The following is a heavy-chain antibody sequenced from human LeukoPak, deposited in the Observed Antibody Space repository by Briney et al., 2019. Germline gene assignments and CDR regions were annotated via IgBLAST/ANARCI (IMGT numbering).Heavy chain of an antibody. Sequence: SETLSLTCAVYGGSFSGNYWTLIRQTPGRGLEWIGESSPTGDITGYNPSLKGRATISVDPSKNRFSLKLTSVTAADTGVYYCARVPDFIARPCDSWGPGTLVTVSS. V-gene: IGHV4-34*01. J-gene: IGHJ4*02. CDR2: SSPTGDIT. D-gene: IGHD2-21*01. CDR3: ARVPDFIARPCDS. CDR1: GGSFSGNY.